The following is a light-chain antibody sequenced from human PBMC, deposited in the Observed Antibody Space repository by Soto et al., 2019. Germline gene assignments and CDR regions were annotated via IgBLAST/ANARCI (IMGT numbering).Light chain of an antibody. J-gene: IGKJ2*01. CDR1: QSIHSW. V-gene: IGKV1-5*03. CDR3: QQYNTHPYT. Sequence: DFQMTQSPSTLSASVGDRVSITCRASQSIHSWLVWYQQKPGRTPKLLIYKASTLESGVPSRFSGSGSGTEFTLTIISLQPDDFATYYCQQYNTHPYTFGQGTKLEIK. CDR2: KAS.